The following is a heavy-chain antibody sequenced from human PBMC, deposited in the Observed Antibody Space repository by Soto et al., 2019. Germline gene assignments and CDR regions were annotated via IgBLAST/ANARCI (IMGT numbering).Heavy chain of an antibody. D-gene: IGHD6-13*01. CDR3: AKVQQQLVDYYYYGMDV. CDR2: ISWNSGSI. Sequence: FLRRSCSASGFTFDDYAMHWVRQAPGKCLEWVSGISWNSGSIGYADSVKGRFTISRDNAKNSLYLQMNSLRAEDTALYYCAKVQQQLVDYYYYGMDVWGQGTTVTVSS. CDR1: GFTFDDYA. V-gene: IGHV3-9*01. J-gene: IGHJ6*02.